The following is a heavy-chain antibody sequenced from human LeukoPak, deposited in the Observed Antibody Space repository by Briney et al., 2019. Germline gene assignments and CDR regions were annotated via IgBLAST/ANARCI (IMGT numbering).Heavy chain of an antibody. CDR2: IKSKTDRGTT. J-gene: IGHJ1*01. Sequence: GGSLRLSCAASGFTFSNAWMSWVRQAPGKGVEWVGRIKSKTDRGTTDYAAPVKGRFTISRDDSNNTLYLQMNSLKTEDTAVYYCNTDKEYFQHWGQGTLVTVCS. V-gene: IGHV3-15*01. CDR3: NTDKEYFQH. CDR1: GFTFSNAW.